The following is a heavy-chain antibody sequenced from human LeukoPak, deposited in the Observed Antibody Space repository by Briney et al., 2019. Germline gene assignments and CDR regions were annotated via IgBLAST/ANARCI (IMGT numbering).Heavy chain of an antibody. V-gene: IGHV3-73*01. CDR3: TRHSSYSSSPIDY. CDR2: IRSKANSYAT. J-gene: IGHJ4*02. CDR1: GFTFSSYW. Sequence: PGGSLRLSCAASGFTFSSYWMSWVRQASGKGLEWVGRIRSKANSYATAYAASVKGRFTISRDDSKNTAYLQMDSLKTEDTAVYYCTRHSSYSSSPIDYWGQGTLVTVSS. D-gene: IGHD6-6*01.